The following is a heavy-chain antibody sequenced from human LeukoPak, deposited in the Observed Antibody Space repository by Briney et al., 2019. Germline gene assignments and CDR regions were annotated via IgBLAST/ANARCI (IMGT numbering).Heavy chain of an antibody. D-gene: IGHD2-2*01. J-gene: IGHJ5*02. CDR1: GGSISSGGYS. Sequence: SETLSLTCAVSGGSISSGGYSWSWIRQPPGKGLEWIGYIYHSGSTYYNPSLKSRVTISIDPSKNQFSLKLSSVTAADTAVYYCAREGCSSTSCYFDPWGQGTLVTVSS. CDR2: IYHSGST. CDR3: AREGCSSTSCYFDP. V-gene: IGHV4-30-2*05.